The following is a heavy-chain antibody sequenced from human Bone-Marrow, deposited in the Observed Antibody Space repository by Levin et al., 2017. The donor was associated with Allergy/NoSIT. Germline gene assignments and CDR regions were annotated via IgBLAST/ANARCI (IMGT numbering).Heavy chain of an antibody. CDR3: ARAEDIVVVPAATVRHYDILTGSPSEGYFDY. CDR2: IKQDGSEK. V-gene: IGHV3-7*01. Sequence: GGSLRLSCAASGFTFSSYWMSWVRQAPGKGLEWVANIKQDGSEKYYVDSVKGRFTISRDNAKNSLYLQMNSLRAEDTAVYYCARAEDIVVVPAATVRHYDILTGSPSEGYFDYWGQGTLVTVSS. J-gene: IGHJ4*02. D-gene: IGHD2-2*01. CDR1: GFTFSSYW.